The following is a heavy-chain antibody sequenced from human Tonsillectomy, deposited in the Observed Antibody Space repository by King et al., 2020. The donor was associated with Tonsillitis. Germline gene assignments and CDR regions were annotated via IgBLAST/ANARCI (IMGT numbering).Heavy chain of an antibody. CDR3: ARKGSLYYDVYRGFDY. J-gene: IGHJ4*02. V-gene: IGHV3-21*01. Sequence: VQLVESGGGLVKPGGSLRLSCAASGFIFSYYNMNWVRQDPGKGLEWVSSISSSGTKTYYADSVKGIFTISRDNAKNSLYLQMNSLRAEDTAVYYCARKGSLYYDVYRGFDYWGRGTLVTVSP. D-gene: IGHD4-17*01. CDR2: ISSSGTKT. CDR1: GFIFSYYN.